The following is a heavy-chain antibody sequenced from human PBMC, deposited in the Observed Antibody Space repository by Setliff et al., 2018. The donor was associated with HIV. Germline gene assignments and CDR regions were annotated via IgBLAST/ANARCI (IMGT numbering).Heavy chain of an antibody. CDR3: ARGTTLNVVPDAFDI. CDR1: GYSISSGYY. Sequence: PSETLSLTCTVPGYSISSGYYWAWIRQPPGKGLEWIGYIYHAGNTYYNPSLKSRVTISVDTSKNQISLRLNSLTAADTAVYYCARGTTLNVVPDAFDIWGQGTRVTV. V-gene: IGHV4-38-2*02. D-gene: IGHD4-17*01. J-gene: IGHJ3*02. CDR2: IYHAGNT.